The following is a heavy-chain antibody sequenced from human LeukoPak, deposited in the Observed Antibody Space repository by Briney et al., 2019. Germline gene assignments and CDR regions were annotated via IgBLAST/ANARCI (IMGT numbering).Heavy chain of an antibody. D-gene: IGHD4-17*01. CDR3: ARTTPVTPYYFTS. J-gene: IGHJ4*02. CDR2: INPNSGGT. V-gene: IGHV1-2*02. Sequence: ASVKAADLASGYTFAGYYMHWVRQAPGQGLEWMGWINPNSGGTNYAQKFQGRVTMTRDTSINTSYMELSRLRSDDTAVYYCARTTPVTPYYFTSWGQGTLVTVSS. CDR1: GYTFAGYY.